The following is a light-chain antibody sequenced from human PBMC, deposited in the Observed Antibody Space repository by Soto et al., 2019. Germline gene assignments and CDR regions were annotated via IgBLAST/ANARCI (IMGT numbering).Light chain of an antibody. CDR1: SSDVGDYDY. J-gene: IGLJ3*02. CDR2: EVS. Sequence: QSALPQPASVSGSPGQSITISCTGTSSDVGDYDYVSWYQQHPGKAPKLMIYEVSNRPSGVSNRFSGSKSGNTASLTISGLQADDEAEFYCRSYRSSGALVFGGGTKVTVL. CDR3: RSYRSSGALV. V-gene: IGLV2-14*01.